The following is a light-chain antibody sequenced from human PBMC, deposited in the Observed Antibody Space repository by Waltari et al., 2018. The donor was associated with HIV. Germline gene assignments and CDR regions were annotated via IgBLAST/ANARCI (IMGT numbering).Light chain of an antibody. CDR2: GAS. V-gene: IGKV3-20*01. CDR3: QQYGSSLFT. J-gene: IGKJ3*01. Sequence: EIVLTPSPGTLSLSPGERATLSCKASQRVSSSFLAWYQHKPGQAPRLLIYGASTRATGVPDRFSGSGSGTDFTLIINRLEADDSALYYCQQYGSSLFTFGPGTRVDI. CDR1: QRVSSSF.